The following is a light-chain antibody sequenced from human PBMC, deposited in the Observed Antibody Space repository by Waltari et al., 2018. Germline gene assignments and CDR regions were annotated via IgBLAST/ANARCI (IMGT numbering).Light chain of an antibody. CDR2: WAS. V-gene: IGKV4-1*01. J-gene: IGKJ5*01. CDR3: QQYSSTPFT. Sequence: DIVMTQSPDSLAVSLGERATINCRSSQSILHSSNNKNYLVWYQQKVGQPPKVLIYWASTRESGVPDRFSGSGSGTDFTLTISSLQAEDVAVYYCQQYSSTPFTVGQGTRLEIK. CDR1: QSILHSSNNKNY.